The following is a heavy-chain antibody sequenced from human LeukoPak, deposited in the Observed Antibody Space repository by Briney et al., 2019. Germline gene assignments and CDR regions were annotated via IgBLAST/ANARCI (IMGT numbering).Heavy chain of an antibody. CDR2: IYTSGNS. V-gene: IGHV4-59*10. D-gene: IGHD1-7*01. J-gene: IGHJ4*02. CDR3: ARETLDWNLIDY. CDR1: GGSFSGYY. Sequence: PSETLSLTCAVYGGSFSGYYWSWIRQPAGKGLEWIGRIYTSGNSIYNPSLKSRVTMSVDTSKNQFSLKLSSVTAADTAVYYCARETLDWNLIDYWGQGTLVTVSS.